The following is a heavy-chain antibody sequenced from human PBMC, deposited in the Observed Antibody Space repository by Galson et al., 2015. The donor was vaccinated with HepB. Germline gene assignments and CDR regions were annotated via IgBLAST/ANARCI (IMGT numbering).Heavy chain of an antibody. CDR3: ARSSATEEGVKFDP. CDR2: IYYSGST. J-gene: IGHJ5*02. D-gene: IGHD5-24*01. V-gene: IGHV4-31*03. CDR1: GGSISSGGYY. Sequence: TLSLTCTVSGGSISSGGYYWSWIRQHPGKGLEWIGYIYYSGSTYYNPSLKSRVTISVDTSKNQFSLKLSSVTAADTAVYYCARSSATEEGVKFDPWGQGTLVTVSS.